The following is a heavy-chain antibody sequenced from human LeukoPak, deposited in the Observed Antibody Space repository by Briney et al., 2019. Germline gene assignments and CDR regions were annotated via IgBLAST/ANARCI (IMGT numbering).Heavy chain of an antibody. CDR3: ARDGLTGSITYYFDY. V-gene: IGHV4-4*07. Sequence: SETLSLTCTVSGGSISSYYWSWIRQPAGKGLEWIGRIYTSGSTNYNPSLKSRVTMSVDTSKNQFSLKLSSVTAADTAVYYCARDGLTGSITYYFDYWGQGTLVTVSS. D-gene: IGHD3-9*01. CDR1: GGSISSYY. J-gene: IGHJ4*02. CDR2: IYTSGST.